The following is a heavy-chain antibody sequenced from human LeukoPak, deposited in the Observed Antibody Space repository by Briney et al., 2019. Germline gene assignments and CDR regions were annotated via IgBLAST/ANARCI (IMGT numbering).Heavy chain of an antibody. J-gene: IGHJ5*02. CDR3: ARRYCRGDSCGGVDP. V-gene: IGHV4-39*01. CDR1: GGSISSNNYF. Sequence: SETLSLTCTVSGGSISSNNYFWGWVRQPPGKGLEWIGSIYYSGTTYYNPSLKSRVTIFVDTSKNQFSLKMNLMTAADTAVYKCARRYCRGDSCGGVDPWGLGTLVTVSS. D-gene: IGHD2-15*01. CDR2: IYYSGTT.